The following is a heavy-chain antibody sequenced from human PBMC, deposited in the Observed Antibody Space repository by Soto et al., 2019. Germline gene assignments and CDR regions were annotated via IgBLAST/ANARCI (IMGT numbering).Heavy chain of an antibody. V-gene: IGHV1-2*02. J-gene: IGHJ4*02. D-gene: IGHD6-6*01. Sequence: DSVRVSCKASGDTFTGYYMNWVRQAPGQGLEWMGWINPNSGGTNYAQKFQGRVTMTRDTSISTAYMELSRLRSDGTAVYYCARGDLGARLDYSGQRTLVIVSS. CDR3: ARGDLGARLDY. CDR1: GDTFTGYY. CDR2: INPNSGGT.